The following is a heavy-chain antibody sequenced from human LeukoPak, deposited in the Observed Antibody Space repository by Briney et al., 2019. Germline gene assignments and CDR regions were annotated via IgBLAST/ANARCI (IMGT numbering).Heavy chain of an antibody. J-gene: IGHJ4*02. D-gene: IGHD6-19*01. CDR1: GFTLRNYW. CDR2: ISMSSTYI. Sequence: GGPLRLSCAASGFTLRNYWMSWVRQAPGKGLEWVSSISMSSTYIYYADSVKGRFTISRDNAKNSLYLQMDSLRDEDTAVYYCTRAPYSSGWYTVDFWGQGTLVTVSS. CDR3: TRAPYSSGWYTVDF. V-gene: IGHV3-21*01.